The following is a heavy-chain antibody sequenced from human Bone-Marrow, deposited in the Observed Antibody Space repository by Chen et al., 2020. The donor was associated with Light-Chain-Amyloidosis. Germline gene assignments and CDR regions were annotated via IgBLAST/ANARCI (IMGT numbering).Heavy chain of an antibody. V-gene: IGHV5-51*01. CDR2: IYPDDSDA. D-gene: IGHD5-12*01. CDR3: ARRRDGYNFDY. J-gene: IGHJ4*02. Sequence: EVQLERSGPEVKKPGASLKISCTGSGYTFPNYWIGWVRQMPGKGLEWMGVIYPDDSDARYSPSFEGRVTISADKSITTAYLQWRSLKASDTAMYYCARRRDGYNFDYWGQGTLVTVSS. CDR1: GYTFPNYW.